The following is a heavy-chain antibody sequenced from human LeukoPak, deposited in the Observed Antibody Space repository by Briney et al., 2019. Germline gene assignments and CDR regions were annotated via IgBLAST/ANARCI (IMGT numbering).Heavy chain of an antibody. D-gene: IGHD2-2*01. CDR2: ISANGDRT. CDR1: GFTFSSYA. CDR3: AKVRCSSTSCYPNWFDP. Sequence: AGGSLRLSCAASGFTFSSYAMSWVRQAPGKGLEWVSTISANGDRTYYADSVKGRLTISRDNSKNTLYLQMNSLRAEDTAVYYCAKVRCSSTSCYPNWFDPWGQGILVTVSS. J-gene: IGHJ5*02. V-gene: IGHV3-23*01.